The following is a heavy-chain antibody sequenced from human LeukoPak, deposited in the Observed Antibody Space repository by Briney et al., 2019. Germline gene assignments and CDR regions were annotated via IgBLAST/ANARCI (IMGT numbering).Heavy chain of an antibody. CDR1: GFTFSSYG. V-gene: IGHV3-30*02. Sequence: PGGSLRLSCAASGFTFSSYGMHWVRQAPGKGLEWVAFIRYDGSNKYYADSVKGRFTISRDNSKNTLYLQMNSLRAEDTAVYYCAKEPITMIVVRYAFDIWGQGTMVTVSS. CDR2: IRYDGSNK. J-gene: IGHJ3*02. CDR3: AKEPITMIVVRYAFDI. D-gene: IGHD3-22*01.